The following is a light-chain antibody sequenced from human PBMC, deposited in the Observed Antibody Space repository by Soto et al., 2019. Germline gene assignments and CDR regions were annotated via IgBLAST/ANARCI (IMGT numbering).Light chain of an antibody. CDR1: QSFSRSY. V-gene: IGKV3-20*01. CDR3: QQYGSSPRIT. Sequence: EIVLTQSPGTLSLSPGERATLSCRASQSFSRSYLAWYQQKPGQAPRLLIYGASSRATGIPDRFSGSGSGTDFTLTISRLEPEDFAVYYCQQYGSSPRITFGQGTRLEIK. CDR2: GAS. J-gene: IGKJ5*01.